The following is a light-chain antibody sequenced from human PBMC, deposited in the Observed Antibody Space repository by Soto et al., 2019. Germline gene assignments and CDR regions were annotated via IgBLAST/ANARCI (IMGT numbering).Light chain of an antibody. CDR1: QSVDSTY. V-gene: IGKV3D-20*02. Sequence: EIVLTQSPGTLSLSPGERGTLSCRASQSVDSTYLTWYQQKPGQAPRLLIYGASGRATGIPARFSGSGSGTDFTLTISSLEPEDFAVYYCQQRSNWPPLTFGGGTKVDIK. J-gene: IGKJ4*01. CDR3: QQRSNWPPLT. CDR2: GAS.